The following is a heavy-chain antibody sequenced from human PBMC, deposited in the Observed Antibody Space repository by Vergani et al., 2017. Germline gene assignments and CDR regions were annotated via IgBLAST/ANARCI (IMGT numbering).Heavy chain of an antibody. J-gene: IGHJ4*02. CDR2: ISGSGGST. CDR1: GFTFSSYA. CDR3: AKDSRRYSSSWYYFDD. Sequence: EVQLLESGGGLVQPGGSLRLSCAASGFTFSSYAMSWVRQAPGKGLEWVSAISGSGGSTYYADSVKGRFTISRDNSKNTLYLQMNSLRAEDTAVYYCAKDSRRYSSSWYYFDDWGQGTLVTVSS. V-gene: IGHV3-23*01. D-gene: IGHD6-13*01.